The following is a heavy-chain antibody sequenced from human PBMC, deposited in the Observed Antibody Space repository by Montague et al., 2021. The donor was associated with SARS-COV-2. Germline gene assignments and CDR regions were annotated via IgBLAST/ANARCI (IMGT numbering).Heavy chain of an antibody. V-gene: IGHV3-33*01. CDR3: ARDRVRAAAGTRYYFDY. CDR2: IWYDGSNK. CDR1: GFPFSSYG. D-gene: IGHD6-13*01. J-gene: IGHJ4*02. Sequence: RRLSFAASGFPFSSYGLHWVRQAPGKGLEWVAVIWYDGSNKYYADSVKGRFTISRDNSKNTLYLQMNSLRAEDTAVYYCARDRVRAAAGTRYYFDYWGQGTLVTVSS.